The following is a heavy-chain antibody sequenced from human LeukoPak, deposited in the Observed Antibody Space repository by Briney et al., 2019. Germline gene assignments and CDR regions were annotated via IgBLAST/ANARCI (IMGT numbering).Heavy chain of an antibody. D-gene: IGHD6-13*01. CDR3: ARVGSSWYLGKTLYCMDV. CDR2: IYYSGST. V-gene: IGHV4-39*07. CDR1: GGSISSSSYY. Sequence: SETLSLTCTVSGGSISSSSYYWGWIRQPPGKGLEWIASIYYSGSTYYNPSLKSRVTISVDTSKNQFSLKLSSVTAADTAVYYCARVGSSWYLGKTLYCMDVWGKGTTVTVSS. J-gene: IGHJ6*04.